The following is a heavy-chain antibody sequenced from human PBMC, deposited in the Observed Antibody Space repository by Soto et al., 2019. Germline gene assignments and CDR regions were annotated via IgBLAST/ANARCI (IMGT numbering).Heavy chain of an antibody. CDR3: AREVPITMVQGVITESSYFDY. CDR2: ISAYNGNT. V-gene: IGHV1-18*01. CDR1: GYTFTSYG. J-gene: IGHJ4*02. Sequence: ASVKVSCKASGYTFTSYGISWVRQAPGQGLEWMGWISAYNGNTNYAQKLQGRVTMTTDTSTSTAYMELRSLRSDDTAVYYCAREVPITMVQGVITESSYFDYWGQGTLVTVSS. D-gene: IGHD3-10*01.